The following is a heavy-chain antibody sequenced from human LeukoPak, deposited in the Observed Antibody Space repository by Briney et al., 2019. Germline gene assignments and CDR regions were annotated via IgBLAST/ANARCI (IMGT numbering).Heavy chain of an antibody. J-gene: IGHJ4*02. CDR3: ARSWKLLQNFDS. V-gene: IGHV3-30*04. Sequence: GGSLRLSCAASGFNFNSYTMHWVRQAPGKGLEWVAVISYDGSNKFYADSVKGRFTISRDNSKNTLYLQMNNLRTEDTAVYFCARSWKLLQNFDSWGQGTLVTVSS. D-gene: IGHD1-26*01. CDR2: ISYDGSNK. CDR1: GFNFNSYT.